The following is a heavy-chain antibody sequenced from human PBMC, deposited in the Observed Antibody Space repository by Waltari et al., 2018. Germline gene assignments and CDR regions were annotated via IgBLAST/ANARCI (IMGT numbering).Heavy chain of an antibody. V-gene: IGHV4-39*01. CDR3: ARRYSYGSEFDY. D-gene: IGHD5-18*01. Sequence: QLQLQESGPGLVKPSETLSLTCTVSGGSISSSSYYWGWIRQPPGKGLEWIGSIYYSGSTYYNPSLKSRVTISVDTSKNQFSLKLSSVTAADTAVYYCARRYSYGSEFDYWGQGTLVTVSS. J-gene: IGHJ4*02. CDR1: GGSISSSSYY. CDR2: IYYSGST.